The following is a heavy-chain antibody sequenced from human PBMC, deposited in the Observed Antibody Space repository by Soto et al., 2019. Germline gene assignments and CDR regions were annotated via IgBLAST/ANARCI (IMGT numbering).Heavy chain of an antibody. D-gene: IGHD6-13*01. CDR1: GFTFGDYA. Sequence: SLRLSCTASGFTFGDYAMSWVRQAPGKGLEWVGFTRGKAYGGTTEYAASVKGRFTISRDDSKSIAYLQMNSLKTEDTAVYYCTREAQEGIAAAGTSGNNYYYGMDAWGQGTTVTVSS. CDR3: TREAQEGIAAAGTSGNNYYYGMDA. J-gene: IGHJ6*02. V-gene: IGHV3-49*04. CDR2: TRGKAYGGTT.